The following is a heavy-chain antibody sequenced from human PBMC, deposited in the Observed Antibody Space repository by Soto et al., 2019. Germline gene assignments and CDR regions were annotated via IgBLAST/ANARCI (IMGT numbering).Heavy chain of an antibody. CDR2: IIPIFGTA. J-gene: IGHJ6*02. V-gene: IGHV1-69*12. D-gene: IGHD3-10*01. Sequence: QVQLVQSGAEVKKPGSSVKVSCKASGGTFSSYAISWVRQAPGQGLEWMGGIIPIFGTANYAQKFQGRVTITADESTSTASMELSSLRSEGTAVYSCATHGEAHYYYGMDVWGQGTTVTVSS. CDR3: ATHGEAHYYYGMDV. CDR1: GGTFSSYA.